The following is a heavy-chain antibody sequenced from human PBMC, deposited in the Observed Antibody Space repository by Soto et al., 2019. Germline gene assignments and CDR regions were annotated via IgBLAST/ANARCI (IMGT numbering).Heavy chain of an antibody. Sequence: QVRLQESGPGLVKPSGTLSLACVVSGGSISGDYWWTWVRQSPGKGLEWLGEIFHSGSTNSNPSRKTRVTLSVDKSKGEFSLNLTSVTAADTAVYYCARGDSGSYLREGLGYYYVMDIWGQGTTVTVSS. J-gene: IGHJ6*02. V-gene: IGHV4-4*02. CDR2: IFHSGST. CDR3: ARGDSGSYLREGLGYYYVMDI. D-gene: IGHD1-26*01. CDR1: GGSISGDYW.